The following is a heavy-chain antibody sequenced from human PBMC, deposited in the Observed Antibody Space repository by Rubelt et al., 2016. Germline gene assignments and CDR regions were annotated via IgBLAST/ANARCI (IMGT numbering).Heavy chain of an antibody. J-gene: IGHJ4*02. D-gene: IGHD6-19*01. Sequence: QVQLVQSGAEVKKPGASVKVSCKASGYTFTGYYMHWVRQAPGQGLEWMGWINPNSGGTNYAQKFKGVVTTARDTSCSTAYMELSGLGSDDTAVYYCARDLYKGPRWLVAYWGQGTLVTVSS. V-gene: IGHV1-2*02. CDR3: ARDLYKGPRWLVAY. CDR1: GYTFTGYY. CDR2: INPNSGGT.